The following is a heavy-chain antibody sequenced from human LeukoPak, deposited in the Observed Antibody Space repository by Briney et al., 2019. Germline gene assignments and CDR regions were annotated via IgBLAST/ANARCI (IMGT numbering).Heavy chain of an antibody. CDR2: IIPIFGTA. J-gene: IGHJ6*03. D-gene: IGHD3-10*01. CDR1: GGTFSSYA. CDR3: ASSSGGSGSYYIDYYMDV. V-gene: IGHV1-69*05. Sequence: GASVKVSCKASGGTFSSYAISWVRQAPGQGLEWMGGIIPIFGTANYAQKFQGRVTMTTDTSTSTAYMELRSLRSDDTAVYYCASSSGGSGSYYIDYYMDVWGKGTTVTISS.